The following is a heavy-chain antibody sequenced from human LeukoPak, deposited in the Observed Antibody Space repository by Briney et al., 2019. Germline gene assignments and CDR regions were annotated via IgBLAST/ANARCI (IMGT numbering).Heavy chain of an antibody. V-gene: IGHV3-64*01. CDR2: INSDGDGT. CDR3: ARDTRNSNGWYANFDY. D-gene: IGHD6-19*01. Sequence: GGSLRLSCAASGFTFTNYAMHWVRQAPGKGLEFVAAINSDGDGTYYGNSVKGRFTISTDTSKNTLFLQMDSVRPDHTSVYYCARDTRNSNGWYANFDYWGQGTLVTVSS. J-gene: IGHJ4*02. CDR1: GFTFTNYA.